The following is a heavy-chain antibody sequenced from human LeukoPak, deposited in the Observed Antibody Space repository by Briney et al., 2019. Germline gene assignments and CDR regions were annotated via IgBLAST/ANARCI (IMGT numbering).Heavy chain of an antibody. Sequence: GRSLRLSCAASGFTLSTYGMHGVRQAPGKGLEWVAVIWYDGSNKYYADSVKGRLTISRDNSKKTLYLQLNSLRAEDTAVYYCASHLGGHFDDWGQGTLVTVSS. CDR2: IWYDGSNK. CDR3: ASHLGGHFDD. J-gene: IGHJ4*02. CDR1: GFTLSTYG. D-gene: IGHD3-16*01. V-gene: IGHV3-33*01.